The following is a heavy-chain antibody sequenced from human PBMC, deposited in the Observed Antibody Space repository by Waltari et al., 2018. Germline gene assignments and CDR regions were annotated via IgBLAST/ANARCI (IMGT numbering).Heavy chain of an antibody. CDR3: ARYPHYYYYYMDV. Sequence: QLQLQESGPGLVKPSGTLSLTCTVSGGSISSSSYYWGWIRQPPGKGLEWIGSIYYTGRTYYNPSLKSRVTMSVDTSKNQFSLKLSSVTAADTAVYYCARYPHYYYYYMDVWGKGTTVTVSS. CDR2: IYYTGRT. CDR1: GGSISSSSYY. V-gene: IGHV4-39*01. J-gene: IGHJ6*03.